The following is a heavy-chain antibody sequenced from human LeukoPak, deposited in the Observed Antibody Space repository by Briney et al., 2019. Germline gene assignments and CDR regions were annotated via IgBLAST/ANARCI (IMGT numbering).Heavy chain of an antibody. CDR2: ISSSSSYI. D-gene: IGHD4-17*01. CDR3: ARVSGLLYGDYWAGY. J-gene: IGHJ4*02. CDR1: GFTLSGYS. Sequence: GGSLRLSCADSGFTLSGYSMNCVRQAPGKGLEWVSSISSSSSYIYYADSVKGRFTISRDNAKNSLYLQMNSLRAEDTAVYYCARVSGLLYGDYWAGYWGQGTLVTVSS. V-gene: IGHV3-21*01.